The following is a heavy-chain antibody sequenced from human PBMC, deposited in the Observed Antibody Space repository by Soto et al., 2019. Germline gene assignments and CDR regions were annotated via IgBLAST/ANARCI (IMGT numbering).Heavy chain of an antibody. CDR2: INPNSGGT. J-gene: IGHJ6*02. Sequence: ASVKVSCKASGYTFTGYYMHWVRQAPGQGLEWMGWINPNSGGTNYAQKFQGWVTMTRDTSISTAYMELSRLRSDDTAVYYCAGGRWERGYGMDVWGQGTTVTVSS. CDR3: AGGRWERGYGMDV. D-gene: IGHD1-26*01. V-gene: IGHV1-2*04. CDR1: GYTFTGYY.